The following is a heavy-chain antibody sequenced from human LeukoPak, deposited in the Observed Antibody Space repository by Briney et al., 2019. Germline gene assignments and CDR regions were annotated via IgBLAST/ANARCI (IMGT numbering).Heavy chain of an antibody. D-gene: IGHD3-16*01. CDR1: GGSFSGYY. CDR2: INHSGST. Sequence: PSETLSLTCAVYGGSFSGYYWSWIRQPPGKGLEWIGEINHSGSTNYNPSLKSRVTISVDTSKNQFSLKLGSVTAADTAVYYCARRDQYVSADSWGQGTLVTVSS. CDR3: ARRDQYVSADS. V-gene: IGHV4-34*01. J-gene: IGHJ4*02.